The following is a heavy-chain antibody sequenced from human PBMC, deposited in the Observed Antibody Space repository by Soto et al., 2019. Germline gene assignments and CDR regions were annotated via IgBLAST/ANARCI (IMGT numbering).Heavy chain of an antibody. CDR2: INVGNGDT. V-gene: IGHV1-3*01. Sequence: QVHLVQSGAEVKKPGASVKVSCKTSGYTFTAFAVHWVRQASGQRLEWMGWINVGNGDTKSSQNLQGRVTITRDTSASTVYIELSSLRSEDTAVYYCVRVGGSGWTLDFWGQGTLVTVSS. D-gene: IGHD6-25*01. CDR1: GYTFTAFA. CDR3: VRVGGSGWTLDF. J-gene: IGHJ4*02.